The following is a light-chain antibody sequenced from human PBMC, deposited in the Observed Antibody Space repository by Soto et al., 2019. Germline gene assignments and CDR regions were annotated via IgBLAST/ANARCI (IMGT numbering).Light chain of an antibody. J-gene: IGKJ4*01. CDR1: QSINRH. Sequence: EIVLTQSPATLSLSPGERTTLSCRASQSINRHLAWYRQKPGQAPRLLIYDASNRATGIPARFSGSGSGTDFTLTIGRLEPEDFGVYYCQQRSNWPPVTFGGGTKVEIK. CDR3: QQRSNWPPVT. CDR2: DAS. V-gene: IGKV3-11*01.